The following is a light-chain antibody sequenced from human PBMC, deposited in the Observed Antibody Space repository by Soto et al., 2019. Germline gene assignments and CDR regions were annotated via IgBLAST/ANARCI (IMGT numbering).Light chain of an antibody. Sequence: YMSVGEEASITSTAIQSVGDTFLSWYQQKPGLAPRLIIYGVSNRATGIPDRFSGSGSGTDFIPTISRLEPEDFALYYGWQFVSPPPRTFRRGTKLDIK. CDR1: QSVGDTF. CDR3: WQFVSPPPRT. V-gene: IGKV3-20*01. CDR2: GVS. J-gene: IGKJ1*01.